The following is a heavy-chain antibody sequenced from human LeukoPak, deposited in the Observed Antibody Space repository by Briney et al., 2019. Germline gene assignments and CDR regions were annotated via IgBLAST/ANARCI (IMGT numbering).Heavy chain of an antibody. V-gene: IGHV3-21*01. CDR3: ARALTTIAVAVRSGY. CDR1: GFTFSSYS. Sequence: GGSLRLSCAASGFTFSSYSMNWVRQAPGKGLEWVSSISSSSSYIYYADSVKGRFTISRDNAKNSLYLQMNSLRAEDTAFYYCARALTTIAVAVRSGYWGQGTLVTVSS. CDR2: ISSSSSYI. D-gene: IGHD6-19*01. J-gene: IGHJ4*02.